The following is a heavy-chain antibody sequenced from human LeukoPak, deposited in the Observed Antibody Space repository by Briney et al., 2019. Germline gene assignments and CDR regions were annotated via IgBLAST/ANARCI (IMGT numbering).Heavy chain of an antibody. CDR3: ARVDTYYYDSSGYYYRYFDC. D-gene: IGHD3-22*01. CDR2: INPNSGGT. Sequence: ASVKVSCKASGYTFTGYYMHWVRQAPGQGLEWMGWINPNSGGTNYAQKFQGRVTMTRDTSISTAYMELSRLRSDDTAVYYCARVDTYYYDSSGYYYRYFDCWGQGTLVTVSS. V-gene: IGHV1-2*02. CDR1: GYTFTGYY. J-gene: IGHJ4*02.